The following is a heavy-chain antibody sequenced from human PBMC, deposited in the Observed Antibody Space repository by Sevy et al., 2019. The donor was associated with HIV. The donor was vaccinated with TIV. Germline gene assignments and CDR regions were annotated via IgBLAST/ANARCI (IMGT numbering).Heavy chain of an antibody. J-gene: IGHJ4*02. D-gene: IGHD2-8*01. V-gene: IGHV3-21*04. CDR3: AREGCTRPSDY. CDR2: FSFGCGQI. CDR1: GFPFSKYS. Sequence: GGSLRLSCAASGFPFSKYSMSWIRQTPGKGLEWVATFSFGCGQINYADSVKGRFTISRDDSRNTFYLQMNSLRGDDTAIYYCAREGCTRPSDYWGQGTVVTVSS.